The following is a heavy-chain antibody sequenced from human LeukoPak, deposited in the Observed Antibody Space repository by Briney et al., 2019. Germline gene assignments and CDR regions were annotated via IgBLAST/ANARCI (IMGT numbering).Heavy chain of an antibody. Sequence: SVKVSCKASGGTFSNYAISWVRQAPGQGLEWMGGIMPIFGAANYAQKFVGRVTMTADESTSTAYMELSSLRSEDTAVYYCARGLVVPAAMAGPFDYWGQGTLVTVSS. D-gene: IGHD2-2*01. CDR2: IMPIFGAA. J-gene: IGHJ4*02. V-gene: IGHV1-69*13. CDR3: ARGLVVPAAMAGPFDY. CDR1: GGTFSNYA.